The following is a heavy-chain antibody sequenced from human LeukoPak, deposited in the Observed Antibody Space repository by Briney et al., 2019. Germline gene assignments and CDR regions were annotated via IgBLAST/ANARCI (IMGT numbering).Heavy chain of an antibody. CDR2: INSDASST. Sequence: GGSRRLSCAASGFTFSSYWMHWVRQAPGKGLGWVSRINSDASSTNYADSVKGRFTTSRDNAKNTLYLQMNSLRAEDTAVYYCTRSNDFWSGYDGMDVWGQGTTVTVSS. CDR1: GFTFSSYW. J-gene: IGHJ6*02. CDR3: TRSNDFWSGYDGMDV. D-gene: IGHD3-3*01. V-gene: IGHV3-74*01.